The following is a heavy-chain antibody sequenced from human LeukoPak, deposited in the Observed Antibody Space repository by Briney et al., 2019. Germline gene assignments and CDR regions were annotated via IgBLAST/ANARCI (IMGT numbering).Heavy chain of an antibody. CDR3: ARESPYYDFWSGYWPYDAFDI. Sequence: SETLSLTCTVSGGSISSYYWSWLRQPAGKGLEWIGRIYTSGSTNYNPSLKSRVTMSVDTSKNQFSLKLSSVTAADTAVYYCARESPYYDFWSGYWPYDAFDIWGQGTMVTVSS. CDR1: GGSISSYY. V-gene: IGHV4-4*07. J-gene: IGHJ3*02. CDR2: IYTSGST. D-gene: IGHD3-3*01.